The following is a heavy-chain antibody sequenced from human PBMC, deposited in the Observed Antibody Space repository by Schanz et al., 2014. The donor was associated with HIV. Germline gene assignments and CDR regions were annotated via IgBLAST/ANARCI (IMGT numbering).Heavy chain of an antibody. CDR2: MHQDGSRK. CDR3: VHDDSDNDGFDM. J-gene: IGHJ3*02. CDR1: GFTFSSYW. D-gene: IGHD3-22*01. Sequence: EVQLLESGGGLVQPGGSLRLTCAASGFTFSSYWMTWVRQAPGKGRELVANMHQDGSRKYYVDSVKGRFTISRDNDANSLFLQMNSLRAEDTAVYYCVHDDSDNDGFDMWGQGTMVTVSS. V-gene: IGHV3-7*01.